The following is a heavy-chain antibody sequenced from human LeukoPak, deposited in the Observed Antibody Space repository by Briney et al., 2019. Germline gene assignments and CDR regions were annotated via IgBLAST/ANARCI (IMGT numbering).Heavy chain of an antibody. CDR3: ARTEGGYYYRHAFDI. CDR2: INPTTGST. J-gene: IGHJ3*02. V-gene: IGHV1-46*01. D-gene: IGHD3-22*01. CDR1: GYTFTSYY. Sequence: GASVKVSCKASGYTFTSYYMHWVRQAPGQGLDWMGRINPTTGSTSYAQNFQGRVTMTRDTSTSTVYMDLSSLRSEDTAVYYCARTEGGYYYRHAFDIWGQGTMVTVSS.